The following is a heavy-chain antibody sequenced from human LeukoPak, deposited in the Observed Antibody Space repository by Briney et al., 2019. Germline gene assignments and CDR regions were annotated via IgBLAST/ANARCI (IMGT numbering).Heavy chain of an antibody. CDR3: ARAPRDGYMADY. V-gene: IGHV1-2*06. J-gene: IGHJ4*02. D-gene: IGHD5-24*01. Sequence: ASVKVSCKASGDTFTGYYMHWVRQAPGQGLEWMGRINPNSGGTNYAQKFQGRVTMTRDTSISTAYMELSRLRSDDTAVYYCARAPRDGYMADYWGQGTLVTVSS. CDR1: GDTFTGYY. CDR2: INPNSGGT.